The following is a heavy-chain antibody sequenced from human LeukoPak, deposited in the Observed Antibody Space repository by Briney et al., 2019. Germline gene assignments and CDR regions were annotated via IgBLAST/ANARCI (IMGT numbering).Heavy chain of an antibody. CDR3: ARTPYTYYYYYGMDV. CDR2: INHSGST. V-gene: IGHV4-34*01. CDR1: GGSFSGYY. D-gene: IGHD2-2*02. Sequence: SETLSLTCAVYGGSFSGYYWSWIRQPPGKGLEWIGEINHSGSTNYNPSLKSRVTISVDTSKNQFSLKLSSVTAADTAVYYCARTPYTYYYYYGMDVWGQGTTVTVSS. J-gene: IGHJ6*02.